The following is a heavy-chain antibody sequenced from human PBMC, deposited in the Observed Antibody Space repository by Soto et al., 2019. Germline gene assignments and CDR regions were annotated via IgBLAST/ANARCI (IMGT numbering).Heavy chain of an antibody. J-gene: IGHJ5*02. CDR2: IWYDGSNK. Sequence: QVQLVESGGGVVQPGGSLRLSCAASGFTFSSYGMHWVRQAPGKGLEWVAVIWYDGSNKYYADSVKGRFTISRDNSKNTLYLQMNSLRAEDTAVYYCTRDSSHSVVSGGTPGNNNNWFEPRGKGTLVTVSS. CDR1: GFTFSSYG. V-gene: IGHV3-33*01. D-gene: IGHD2-15*01. CDR3: TRDSSHSVVSGGTPGNNNNWFEP.